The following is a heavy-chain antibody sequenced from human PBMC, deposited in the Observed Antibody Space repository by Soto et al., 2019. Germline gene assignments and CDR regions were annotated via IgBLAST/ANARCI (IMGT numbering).Heavy chain of an antibody. CDR3: ARGYGRNFDY. J-gene: IGHJ4*02. CDR2: IYYSGST. CDR1: GGSINNGDYY. D-gene: IGHD5-18*01. Sequence: PSETLSLTCTVSGGSINNGDYYWSWIRQPPEKGLEWIGYIYYSGSTYYNPSLKSRVTISVDTSKNQFSLKLSSVTAADTAVYYCARGYGRNFDYWGQGTLVTVSS. V-gene: IGHV4-30-4*01.